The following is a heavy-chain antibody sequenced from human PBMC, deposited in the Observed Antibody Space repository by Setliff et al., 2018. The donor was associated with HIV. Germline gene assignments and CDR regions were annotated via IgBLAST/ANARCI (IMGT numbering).Heavy chain of an antibody. J-gene: IGHJ6*03. CDR1: SGSISGFY. D-gene: IGHD3-10*01. Sequence: SETLSLTCTISSGSISGFYWTWIRQPAGKGLEWIGRISASGTTVYNPSLKSRVIMSVDTSKKYFALRVTSVTAADSAVYYCARDTWFGESEDPFYYYMDVWGKGTTVTVSS. CDR2: ISASGTT. V-gene: IGHV4-4*07. CDR3: ARDTWFGESEDPFYYYMDV.